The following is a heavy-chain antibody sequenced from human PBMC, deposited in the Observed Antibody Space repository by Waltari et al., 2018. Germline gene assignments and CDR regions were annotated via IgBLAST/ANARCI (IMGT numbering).Heavy chain of an antibody. J-gene: IGHJ5*02. Sequence: EVQLLESGGGLVQPGGSLRLSRAASGFTFNIYARSWVRQAPGKGLEWVSSLTGGRDNTYYAESVKGRFTISRDNSKNTLYLELNNLRADDTAVYYCAKGGYGSGAYYTVFQSWGQGALVTVSS. CDR2: LTGGRDNT. CDR3: AKGGYGSGAYYTVFQS. D-gene: IGHD3-10*01. V-gene: IGHV3-23*01. CDR1: GFTFNIYA.